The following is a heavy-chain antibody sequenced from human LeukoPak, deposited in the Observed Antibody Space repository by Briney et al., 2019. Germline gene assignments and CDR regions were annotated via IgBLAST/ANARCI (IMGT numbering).Heavy chain of an antibody. CDR3: ARARREMVDY. CDR2: LYHSGST. CDR1: GYSISSGYY. D-gene: IGHD5-24*01. V-gene: IGHV4-38-2*02. Sequence: SETLSLTCTVSGYSISSGYYWGWIRQPPGKGLEWIGSLYHSGSTYCNPSLKSRVTISVDTSKNQFSLKLSSVTAADTAVYYCARARREMVDYWGQGTLVTVSS. J-gene: IGHJ4*02.